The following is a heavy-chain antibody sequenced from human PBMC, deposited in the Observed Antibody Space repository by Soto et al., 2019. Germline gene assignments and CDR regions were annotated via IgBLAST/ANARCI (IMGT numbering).Heavy chain of an antibody. Sequence: HLQLQESGPGLVKPSETLSLTCTVSDDSITSGAYYWGLIRQPPGKGLQWIGSIQYGGSTYSNPSLKSRVTMSLDTSKNQFSLRLTSVAAADSARYFCAGMFWFGDLLFAYWGQGTLVTVSS. CDR2: IQYGGST. D-gene: IGHD3-10*01. CDR1: DDSITSGAYY. V-gene: IGHV4-39*01. CDR3: AGMFWFGDLLFAY. J-gene: IGHJ4*02.